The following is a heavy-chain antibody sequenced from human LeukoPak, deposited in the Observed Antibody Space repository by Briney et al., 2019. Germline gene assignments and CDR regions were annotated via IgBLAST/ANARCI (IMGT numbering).Heavy chain of an antibody. J-gene: IGHJ4*02. V-gene: IGHV3-64D*06. D-gene: IGHD4-23*01. CDR1: GFTISSYA. CDR3: VKDRWVDY. Sequence: PGGSLRLSCSVPGFTISSYAMHWVRQAPGKGLEYVSSISSDGGSSFYADSVKGRFTISRDNSKNTLSLQMSSLRTEDTAVYYCVKDRWVDYWGQGTLVTVSS. CDR2: ISSDGGSS.